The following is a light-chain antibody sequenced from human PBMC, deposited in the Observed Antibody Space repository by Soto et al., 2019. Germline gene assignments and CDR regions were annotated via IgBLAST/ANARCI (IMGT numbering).Light chain of an antibody. Sequence: EIVLTQSPGTLSLCPGERATLSCRASQSLSSSYLAWYQQKPGQAPRLLIYGASSRATGIPDRFSGSGSGTDFTLTISRLEPEDFAVYYCQQYGSLPRTFGQGTKLEIK. CDR1: QSLSSSY. V-gene: IGKV3-20*01. CDR3: QQYGSLPRT. J-gene: IGKJ2*01. CDR2: GAS.